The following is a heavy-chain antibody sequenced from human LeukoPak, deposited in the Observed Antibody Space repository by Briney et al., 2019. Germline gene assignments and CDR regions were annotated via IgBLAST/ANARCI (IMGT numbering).Heavy chain of an antibody. CDR2: IRYDGGNK. D-gene: IGHD1-26*01. CDR1: GFTFSSSG. CDR3: ARDLEWELPGGFDY. V-gene: IGHV3-30*02. Sequence: GGSLRLSCAASGFTFSSSGMHWVRQAPGKGLEWVAFIRYDGGNKYYADSVKGRFTISRDNSKNTLYLQMNSLRAEDTAVYYCARDLEWELPGGFDYWGQGTLVTVSS. J-gene: IGHJ4*02.